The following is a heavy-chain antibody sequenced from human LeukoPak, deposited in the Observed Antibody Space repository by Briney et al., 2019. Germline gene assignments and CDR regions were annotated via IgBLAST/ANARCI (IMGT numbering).Heavy chain of an antibody. CDR2: IIPIFGTA. J-gene: IGHJ5*02. V-gene: IGHV1-69*13. CDR1: GGTFSSYA. D-gene: IGHD6-13*01. CDR3: ARSLPGIAAVGYNWFDP. Sequence: SVKVSCKASGGTFSSYAISWVRQAPGQGLEWMGGIIPIFGTANYAQKFQGRVTITADESTSTAYMELSSLRSEDTAVYYCARSLPGIAAVGYNWFDPWGQGTLVTVSS.